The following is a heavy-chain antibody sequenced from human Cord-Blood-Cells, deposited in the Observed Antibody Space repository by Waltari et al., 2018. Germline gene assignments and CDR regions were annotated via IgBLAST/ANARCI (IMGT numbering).Heavy chain of an antibody. Sequence: EVPLVESGGGLVQPGGSLRPPCAAAGVTFRGFEMTWVGQAPGKGLEWVSYISSSGSTIYYADSVKGRFTISRDNAKNSLYLQMNSLRAEDTAVYYCASDGYYYYYGMDVWGQGTTVTVSS. CDR1: GVTFRGFE. V-gene: IGHV3-48*03. CDR3: ASDGYYYYYGMDV. J-gene: IGHJ6*02. CDR2: ISSSGSTI.